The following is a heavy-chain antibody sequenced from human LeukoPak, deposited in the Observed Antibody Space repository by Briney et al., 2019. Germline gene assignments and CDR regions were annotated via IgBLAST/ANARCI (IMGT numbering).Heavy chain of an antibody. CDR3: ARWIYDSSGYYSGN. CDR1: GFTFNNFW. Sequence: GGSLSLSCAASGFTFNNFWMSWVRQAPGKGLEWVANIKQDGSGKYYVDSVKGRFTISRDNSKNSLYLQMNSLRAEDTAVYYCARWIYDSSGYYSGNWGQGTLVTVSS. J-gene: IGHJ4*02. V-gene: IGHV3-7*05. CDR2: IKQDGSGK. D-gene: IGHD3-22*01.